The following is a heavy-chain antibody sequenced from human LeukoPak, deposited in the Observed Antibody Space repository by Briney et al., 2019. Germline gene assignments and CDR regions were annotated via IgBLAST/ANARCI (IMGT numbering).Heavy chain of an antibody. J-gene: IGHJ4*02. CDR1: GYTFTSYA. CDR3: ARDHRIAAAGTVY. CDR2: INAGNGNT. D-gene: IGHD6-13*01. Sequence: ASVKVSCKASGYTFTSYAMHWVRQAPGQRLEWMGWINAGNGNTKYSQKFQGRVTITRDTSASTAYMELSSLRSEDTAVYYCARDHRIAAAGTVYWGRGTLVTVSS. V-gene: IGHV1-3*01.